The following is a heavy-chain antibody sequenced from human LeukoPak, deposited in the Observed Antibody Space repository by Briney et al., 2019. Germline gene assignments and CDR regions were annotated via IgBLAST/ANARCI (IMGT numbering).Heavy chain of an antibody. CDR2: IKSKVNGKTT. D-gene: IGHD4/OR15-4a*01. CDR1: RFTFSNAW. J-gene: IGHJ4*02. CDR3: AIDEPNYAPYDFDY. Sequence: PGGSLRLSCAASRFTFSNAWMNWVRQAPGKGLEWVGRIKSKVNGKTTDYAASVKGRFTISRDDSNNMVYLQMNSLKIEDTAVYYCAIDEPNYAPYDFDYWGQGTLVTVSS. V-gene: IGHV3-15*01.